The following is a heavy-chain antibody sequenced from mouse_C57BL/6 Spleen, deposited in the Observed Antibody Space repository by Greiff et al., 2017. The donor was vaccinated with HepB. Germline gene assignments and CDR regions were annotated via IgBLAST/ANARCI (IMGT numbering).Heavy chain of an antibody. J-gene: IGHJ4*01. CDR1: GYTFTSYW. CDR3: ARWGDGYSLYAMDY. CDR2: IDPSDSYT. Sequence: QVQLKQPGAELVMPGASVKLSCKASGYTFTSYWMHWVKQRPGQGLEWIGEIDPSDSYTNYNQKFKGKSTLTVDKSSSTAYMQRSSLTSEDSAVYYCARWGDGYSLYAMDYWGQGTSVTVSS. V-gene: IGHV1-69*01. D-gene: IGHD2-3*01.